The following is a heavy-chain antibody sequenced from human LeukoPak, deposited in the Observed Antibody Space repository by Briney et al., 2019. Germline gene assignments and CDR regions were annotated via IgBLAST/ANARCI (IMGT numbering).Heavy chain of an antibody. CDR1: GDSISSHY. D-gene: IGHD3-10*01. V-gene: IGHV4-4*07. Sequence: SETLSLTCTVSGDSISSHYWSWIRQPAGKGLEWIGRIYSTGIGRIYTTGNTNYNPSLRSRVIMSVDKSKNQFSLKLSSVTAADTAVYYCARDFWFGPNRRGLGYMDVWGKGTTVTVSS. CDR2: IYTTGNT. J-gene: IGHJ6*03. CDR3: ARDFWFGPNRRGLGYMDV.